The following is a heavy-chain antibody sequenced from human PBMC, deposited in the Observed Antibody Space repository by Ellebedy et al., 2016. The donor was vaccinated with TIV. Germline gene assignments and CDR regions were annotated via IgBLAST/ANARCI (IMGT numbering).Heavy chain of an antibody. CDR3: AREVEGGQGDMDV. Sequence: PGGSLRLSCGASGFNFRHYHMHWVRQAPGKGLEWVALSWFNGRLKYYADSVKGRFSISIDNFRNALYLQINALRDDDTGVYYWAREVEGGQGDMDVWGQGTTVTVSS. CDR1: GFNFRHYH. J-gene: IGHJ6*02. D-gene: IGHD1-26*01. CDR2: SWFNGRLK. V-gene: IGHV3-33*01.